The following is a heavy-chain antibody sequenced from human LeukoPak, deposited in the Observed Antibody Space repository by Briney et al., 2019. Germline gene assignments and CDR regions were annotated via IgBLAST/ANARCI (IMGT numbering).Heavy chain of an antibody. J-gene: IGHJ5*02. CDR1: GGSISSSSYY. CDR2: IYYSGST. Sequence: SETLSLTCIVSGGSISSSSYYWGWIRQPPGKGLEWIGSIYYSGSTYYNPSLKSRVTISVDTSKNQFSLKLSSVTAADTAVYYCARDGVAATSDWFDPWGQGTLVTVSS. V-gene: IGHV4-39*07. CDR3: ARDGVAATSDWFDP. D-gene: IGHD2-15*01.